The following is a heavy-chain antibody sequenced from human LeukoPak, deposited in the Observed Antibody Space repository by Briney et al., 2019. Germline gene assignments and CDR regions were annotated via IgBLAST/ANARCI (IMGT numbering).Heavy chain of an antibody. J-gene: IGHJ4*02. D-gene: IGHD2-21*01. CDR1: GFTFSSYG. CDR3: AKDFRIGYSAHFDY. CDR2: IWSDENKK. V-gene: IGHV3-33*06. Sequence: PGGSLRLSCAASGFTFSSYGMHWVRQAPGKGLEWVAVIWSDENKKFYADSVKGRFTISRDNFKSTLYLQMDSLRGEDTAVYYCAKDFRIGYSAHFDYWGQGALVTVSS.